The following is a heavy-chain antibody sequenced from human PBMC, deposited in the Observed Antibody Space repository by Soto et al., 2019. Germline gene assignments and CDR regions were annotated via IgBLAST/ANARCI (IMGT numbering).Heavy chain of an antibody. CDR2: SHQSGNT. V-gene: IGHV4-4*02. CDR1: GVSISSHDW. J-gene: IGHJ4*02. CDR3: ATRASGRLY. D-gene: IGHD6-25*01. Sequence: QVQLRESGPGLVKPSGTLSLTCAVSGVSISSHDWWTWVRQPPGKGLEWIGESHQSGNTNYNSSRESPVTISLDKSNNQWSLQLSSVTVADTAVYYRATRASGRLYWGQGTLVTVSS.